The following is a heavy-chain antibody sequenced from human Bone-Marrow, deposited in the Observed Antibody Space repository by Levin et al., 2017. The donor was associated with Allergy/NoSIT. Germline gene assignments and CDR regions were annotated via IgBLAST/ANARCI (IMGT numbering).Heavy chain of an antibody. V-gene: IGHV3-23*01. D-gene: IGHD6-13*01. Sequence: GESLKIPCAASGFTFGNHAMTWVRHAPGKGLEWVSTIRPNSERTYFADSVKGRFTVSRDDSMNMMYLQMNSLRVDDAAVYYCAREQGASGWYTVDFWGQGTLVTVSS. CDR2: IRPNSERT. CDR1: GFTFGNHA. CDR3: AREQGASGWYTVDF. J-gene: IGHJ4*02.